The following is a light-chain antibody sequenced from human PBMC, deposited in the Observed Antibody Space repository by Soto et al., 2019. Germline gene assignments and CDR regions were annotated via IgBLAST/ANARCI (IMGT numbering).Light chain of an antibody. J-gene: IGKJ1*01. CDR2: GAS. CDR1: QSVSSN. CDR3: QQYNNWPFPSWT. Sequence: EIVMTKSPATLSVSPGERATLSCRASQSVSSNLAWYQQKPGQAPRLLIYGASTRATGIPARFSGSGSGTEFTLTINSLQSEDFAVYYCQQYNNWPFPSWTFGQGTKVEIK. V-gene: IGKV3-15*01.